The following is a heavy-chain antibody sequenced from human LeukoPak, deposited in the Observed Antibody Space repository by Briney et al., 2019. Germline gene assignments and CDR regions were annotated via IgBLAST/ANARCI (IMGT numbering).Heavy chain of an antibody. CDR1: GFTFSSYS. CDR3: ARGGKPRREYCSGGSCPVPSDY. Sequence: QSGGSLRLSCAASGFTFSSYSMNWVRQAPGKGLEWVSYISSSSSTIYYADSVKGRFTISRDNAKNSLYLQMNSLRAEDTAVYYCARGGKPRREYCSGGSCPVPSDYWGQGTLVTVSS. D-gene: IGHD2-15*01. V-gene: IGHV3-48*01. CDR2: ISSSSSTI. J-gene: IGHJ4*02.